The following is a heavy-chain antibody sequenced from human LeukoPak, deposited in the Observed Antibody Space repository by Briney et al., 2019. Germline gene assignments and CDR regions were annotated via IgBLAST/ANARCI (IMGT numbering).Heavy chain of an antibody. CDR3: AKEYDILTGYYAFDI. D-gene: IGHD3-9*01. CDR2: IRYEGSNK. V-gene: IGHV3-30*02. CDR1: GFTFSSYG. Sequence: GGSLRLSCAASGFTFSSYGMHWVRQAPGKGLEWVAFIRYEGSNKYYADSVKGRFTISRDNSKNTLYLQMNSLRAEDTAVYYCAKEYDILTGYYAFDIWGQGTMVTVSS. J-gene: IGHJ3*02.